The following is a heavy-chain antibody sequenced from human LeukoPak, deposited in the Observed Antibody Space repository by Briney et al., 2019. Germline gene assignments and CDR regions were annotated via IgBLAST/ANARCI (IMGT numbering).Heavy chain of an antibody. CDR2: INSDGSSI. Sequence: GGSLRLSCAASGFTFSSYWLHWVRQAPGKGLVWVSRINSDGSSITYADSVKGRFTISRDNARNTLYLQMNSLRVEDTAVYYCAREGRVSGYDFDCWGQGTLVTVSS. J-gene: IGHJ4*02. CDR1: GFTFSSYW. D-gene: IGHD5-12*01. V-gene: IGHV3-74*03. CDR3: AREGRVSGYDFDC.